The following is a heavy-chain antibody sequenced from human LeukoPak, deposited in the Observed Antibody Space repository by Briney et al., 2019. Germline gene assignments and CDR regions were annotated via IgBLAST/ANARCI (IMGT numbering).Heavy chain of an antibody. J-gene: IGHJ5*02. Sequence: SVKVSCKASGYTFTSYGISWVRQAPGQGLEWMGRIIPIFGTANYAQKFQGRVTITADESTSTAYMELSSLRSEDTAVYYCARQAAAGTAPHWFDPWGQGTLVTVSS. CDR3: ARQAAAGTAPHWFDP. D-gene: IGHD6-13*01. CDR1: GYTFTSYG. V-gene: IGHV1-69*13. CDR2: IIPIFGTA.